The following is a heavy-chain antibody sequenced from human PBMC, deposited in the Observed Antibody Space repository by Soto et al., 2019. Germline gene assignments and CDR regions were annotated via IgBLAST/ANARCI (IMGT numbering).Heavy chain of an antibody. CDR3: ARDGGVVTTYYYGMDV. D-gene: IGHD2-21*02. CDR2: MKQDGSEK. CDR1: GFTFSRYW. J-gene: IGHJ6*02. V-gene: IGHV3-7*01. Sequence: HPGGSLRLPCAASGFTFSRYWMSWVRQAPGKGLEWVANMKQDGSEKHYVDSVKGRFTISRDNAKNSLYLQMNGLRVEDTGVYYCARDGGVVTTYYYGMDVWGQGTTVTVSS.